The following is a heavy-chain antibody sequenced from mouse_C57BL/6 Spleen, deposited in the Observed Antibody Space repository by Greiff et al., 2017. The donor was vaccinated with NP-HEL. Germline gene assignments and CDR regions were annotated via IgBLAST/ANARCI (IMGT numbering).Heavy chain of an antibody. Sequence: EVKVVESGGGLVQPGGSLSLSCAASGFTFTDYYMSWVRQPPGKALEWLGFISNKANGYTTEYSASVKGRFTISRDNSQSILYLQMNALRAEDSASYYCARFSEGAMDDWGQGTSVTVSS. V-gene: IGHV7-3*01. J-gene: IGHJ4*01. CDR1: GFTFTDYY. CDR3: ARFSEGAMDD. CDR2: ISNKANGYTT.